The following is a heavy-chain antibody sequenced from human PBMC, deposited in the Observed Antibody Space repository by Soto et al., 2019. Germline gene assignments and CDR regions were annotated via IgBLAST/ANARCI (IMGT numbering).Heavy chain of an antibody. CDR1: GGSISSGGYY. V-gene: IGHV4-31*03. CDR2: IYYSGST. J-gene: IGHJ3*02. CDR3: ARGLRITIFGVVIDDAFDI. D-gene: IGHD3-3*01. Sequence: QVQLQEPGPGLVKPSQTLSLTCTVSGGSISSGGYYWSWIRQHPGKGLEWIGYIYYSGSTYYNPSLKSRVTISVDTSKNQFSLKLSSVTAADTAVYYCARGLRITIFGVVIDDAFDIWGQGTMVTVSS.